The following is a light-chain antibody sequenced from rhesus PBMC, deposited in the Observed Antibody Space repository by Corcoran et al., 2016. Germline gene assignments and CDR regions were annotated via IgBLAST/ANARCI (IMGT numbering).Light chain of an antibody. V-gene: IGKV2S8*01. Sequence: DVVLTQSPLSLSIPPGQPASISCRSSQSLTNSDGRTYLNWLQQKPGPPPRRRLYEVSNRDSGVPERFSGSGAGTDFTLNISGVEAEDVGVYYCMQGAHFPYSFGQGTKVEIK. CDR1: QSLTNSDGRTY. J-gene: IGKJ2*01. CDR3: MQGAHFPYS. CDR2: EVS.